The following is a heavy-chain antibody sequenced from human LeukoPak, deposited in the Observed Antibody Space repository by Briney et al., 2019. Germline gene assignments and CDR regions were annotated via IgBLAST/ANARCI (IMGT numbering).Heavy chain of an antibody. V-gene: IGHV4-34*01. CDR3: ARMSYYDSRGHFYGFGLGFDY. D-gene: IGHD3-22*01. CDR1: GGSFSGYY. J-gene: IGHJ4*02. Sequence: PSETLSLTCTVYGGSFSGYYWSWIRQPPEKGLEWIGEINHSGATSYNPSLKSRLTMSVDTSTNQFSLRLTSVTAADTAVYYCARMSYYDSRGHFYGFGLGFDYWGQGTLVTVSS. CDR2: INHSGAT.